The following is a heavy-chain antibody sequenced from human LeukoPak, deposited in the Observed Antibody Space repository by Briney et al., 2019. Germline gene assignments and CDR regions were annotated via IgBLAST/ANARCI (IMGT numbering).Heavy chain of an antibody. Sequence: ASVKVSCKASGYTFTSYGISWERQAPGQGLEWMGWISAYNGNTNYAQKLQGRVTMTTDTSTSTAYMELRSLRSDDTAVYYCAREEEMATIGDYWGQGTLVTVSS. J-gene: IGHJ4*02. D-gene: IGHD5-24*01. CDR3: AREEEMATIGDY. V-gene: IGHV1-18*01. CDR1: GYTFTSYG. CDR2: ISAYNGNT.